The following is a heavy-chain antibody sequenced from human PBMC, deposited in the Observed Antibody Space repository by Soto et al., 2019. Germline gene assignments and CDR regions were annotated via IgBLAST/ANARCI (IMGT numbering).Heavy chain of an antibody. CDR3: ARAPLAKGVPGAIVGYGLDV. J-gene: IGHJ6*02. CDR2: ISSSSTFI. CDR1: KFTLSSYG. D-gene: IGHD3-10*01. V-gene: IGHV3-21*01. Sequence: PGGSLRLSCVASKFTLSSYGMNWVRQAPGKGLECVSFISSSSTFIYYADSVKGRFTISRDNARNSLFLQMNSLKVDDTAVYYCARAPLAKGVPGAIVGYGLDVWGQGTTVTVSS.